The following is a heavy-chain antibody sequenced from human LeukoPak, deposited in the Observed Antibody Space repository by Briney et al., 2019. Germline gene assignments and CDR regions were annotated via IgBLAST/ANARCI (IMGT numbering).Heavy chain of an antibody. V-gene: IGHV3-48*01. Sequence: PGGSLRLSCAASGFTFSSYSMNWVRQAPGKGLEWVSYISSSSSTIYYADSVKGRFTISRDNAKNSLYLQMNSLRAEDTAVYYCARDGVSVGATPFDYWGQGTLVTVSS. CDR2: ISSSSSTI. D-gene: IGHD1-26*01. J-gene: IGHJ4*02. CDR3: ARDGVSVGATPFDY. CDR1: GFTFSSYS.